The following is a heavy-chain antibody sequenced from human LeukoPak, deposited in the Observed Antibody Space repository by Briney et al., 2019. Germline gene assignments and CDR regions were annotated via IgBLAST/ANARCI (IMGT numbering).Heavy chain of an antibody. CDR1: GFTVSSNY. J-gene: IGHJ4*02. CDR2: IYSGGST. CDR3: ARDDGSYSRSPGFDY. V-gene: IGHV3-53*01. D-gene: IGHD1-26*01. Sequence: AGGSLRLSCAASGFTVSSNYMSWVRQAPGKGLEWVSVIYSGGSTYYADSVKGRFTIFRDNARNSLFLQMNSLRAEDTAVYYCARDDGSYSRSPGFDYWGQGTLVTVSS.